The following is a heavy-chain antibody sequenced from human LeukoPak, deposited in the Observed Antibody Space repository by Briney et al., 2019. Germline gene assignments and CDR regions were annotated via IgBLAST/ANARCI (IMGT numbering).Heavy chain of an antibody. CDR3: AAGRPYSLLDY. Sequence: GASVKVSCTVSGSSLTELSLYWERQAPGKGLEWMGGFDVIDAKTYYAQKFQGRVTMTEDSSTDTAYMELSSLRSDDTAFYYCAAGRPYSLLDYWGQGTLLTVSS. D-gene: IGHD5-18*01. CDR2: FDVIDAKT. CDR1: GSSLTELS. J-gene: IGHJ4*02. V-gene: IGHV1-24*01.